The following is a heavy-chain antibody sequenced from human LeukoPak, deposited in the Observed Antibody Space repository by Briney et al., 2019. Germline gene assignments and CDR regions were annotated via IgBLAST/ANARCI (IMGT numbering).Heavy chain of an antibody. CDR1: GGSISSYY. CDR2: IYTSGST. Sequence: SETLSLTCTVSGGSISSYYWSWIRQPPGTGLEWIGYIYTSGSTNYNPSLKSRVTISVDTSKNQFSLKLSSATAADTAVYYCARLTRYYYMDVWGKGTTVTVSS. J-gene: IGHJ6*03. CDR3: ARLTRYYYMDV. D-gene: IGHD2-2*01. V-gene: IGHV4-4*09.